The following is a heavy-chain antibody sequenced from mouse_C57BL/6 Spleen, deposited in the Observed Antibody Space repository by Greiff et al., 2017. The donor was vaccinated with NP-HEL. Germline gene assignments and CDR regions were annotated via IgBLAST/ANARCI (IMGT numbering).Heavy chain of an antibody. J-gene: IGHJ3*01. CDR1: GYTFTDYN. Sequence: VQLQQSGPELVKPGASVKIPCKASGYTFTDYNMDWVKQSHGKSLEWIGDINPNNGGTIYNQKFKGKAKLTVDKSSSTAYMELRSLTSEDTAVYYCARVGYYYGSSYVGFAYWGQGTLVTVSA. CDR2: INPNNGGT. D-gene: IGHD1-1*01. CDR3: ARVGYYYGSSYVGFAY. V-gene: IGHV1-18*01.